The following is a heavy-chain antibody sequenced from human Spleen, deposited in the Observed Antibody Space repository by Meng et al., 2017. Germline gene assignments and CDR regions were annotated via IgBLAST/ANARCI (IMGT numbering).Heavy chain of an antibody. V-gene: IGHV1-2*02. D-gene: IGHD5-24*01. CDR2: TNPNNGDT. CDR1: GYTFTDYS. J-gene: IGHJ4*02. CDR3: ARGDKVGYNFDY. Sequence: ASVKVSCKASGYTFTDYSMYWVQQAPGQGLEWMGWTNPNNGDTNYAQKFYGGVTMTRDTSIRSAYMELSSLRSEDTAVYYCARGDKVGYNFDYWGQGTLVTVSS.